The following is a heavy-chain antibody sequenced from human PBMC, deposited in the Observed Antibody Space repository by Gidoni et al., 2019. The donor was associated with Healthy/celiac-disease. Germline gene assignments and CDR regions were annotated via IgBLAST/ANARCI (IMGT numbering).Heavy chain of an antibody. D-gene: IGHD3-3*01. V-gene: IGHV3-30*03. CDR1: GFTFSSYG. Sequence: QVQLVESGGGVVQPGRSLRLSGAASGFTFSSYGMHWVRQAPGKGLEWVAVISYDGSNKYYADSVKGRFTISRDNSKNTLYLQMNSLRAEDTAVYYCAYPFGAQDYWGQGTLVTVSS. J-gene: IGHJ4*02. CDR2: ISYDGSNK. CDR3: AYPFGAQDY.